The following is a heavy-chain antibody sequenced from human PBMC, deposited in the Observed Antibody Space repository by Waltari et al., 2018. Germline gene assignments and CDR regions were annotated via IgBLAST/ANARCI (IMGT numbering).Heavy chain of an antibody. Sequence: QVQLVESGGGVVPPGRSLRLSCAASGFPFSSYAMHWVRQAPCKGLEWVAVISYDGSNKYYADSVKGRFTISRDNSKNTLYLQMNSLRAEDTAVYYCARDFGFRELSTYYFDYWGQGTLVTVSS. CDR1: GFPFSSYA. V-gene: IGHV3-30-3*01. J-gene: IGHJ4*02. D-gene: IGHD3-10*01. CDR3: ARDFGFRELSTYYFDY. CDR2: ISYDGSNK.